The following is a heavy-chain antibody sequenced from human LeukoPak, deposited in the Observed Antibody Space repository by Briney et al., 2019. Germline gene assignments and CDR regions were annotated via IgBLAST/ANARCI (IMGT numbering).Heavy chain of an antibody. V-gene: IGHV3-30*02. CDR3: AKEPWDY. CDR1: GLTFSSYG. J-gene: IGHJ4*02. CDR2: VHYDGSNK. Sequence: GGSLRLSCAASGLTFSSYGIHWVRQAPGKGPEWVAFVHYDGSNKYYADSVKGRFTVSRDNSKNTVYLEMNSLNSEDTAVYYCAKEPWDYWGQGTLVTVSS.